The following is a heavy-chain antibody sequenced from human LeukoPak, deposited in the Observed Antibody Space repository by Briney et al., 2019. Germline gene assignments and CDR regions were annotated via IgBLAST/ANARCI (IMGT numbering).Heavy chain of an antibody. Sequence: GGSLRLSCAASGFTFNTYSMSWVRQAPGKGLEWVSSISTSSSYIYYADSVKGRFTISRDNAKNSLYLQMSSLRAEDTAVYYCARVGEKAFHLWPEIDYWGQGTLVTVS. D-gene: IGHD5-24*01. CDR3: ARVGEKAFHLWPEIDY. CDR1: GFTFNTYS. CDR2: ISTSSSYI. V-gene: IGHV3-21*01. J-gene: IGHJ4*02.